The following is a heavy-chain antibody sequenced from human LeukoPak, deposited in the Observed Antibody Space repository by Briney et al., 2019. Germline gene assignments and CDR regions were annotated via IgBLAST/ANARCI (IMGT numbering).Heavy chain of an antibody. Sequence: GGSLGLSCAASGFTFSSYSMNWVRQAPGKGLEWVSSISSSSSYIYYADSVKGRFTISRDNAKNSLYLQMNSLRAEDTAVYYCASGVRDFDYWGQGTLVTVSS. J-gene: IGHJ4*02. CDR3: ASGVRDFDY. V-gene: IGHV3-21*01. CDR2: ISSSSSYI. CDR1: GFTFSSYS. D-gene: IGHD3-3*01.